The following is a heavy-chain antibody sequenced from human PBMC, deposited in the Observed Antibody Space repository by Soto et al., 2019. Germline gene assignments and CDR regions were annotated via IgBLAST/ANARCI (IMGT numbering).Heavy chain of an antibody. V-gene: IGHV1-69*02. Sequence: QVQLVQSGAEVKKPGSSVKVSCKASGGTFSSYTISWVRQAPGQGLEWMGRIIPILGIANYAQKFQGRVTITADKSTSTAYMELSSLRSEDTAVYYCARAFRHTRNCSGGSCYSVRFYYYGMDVWGQGTTVTVSS. CDR2: IIPILGIA. J-gene: IGHJ6*02. CDR3: ARAFRHTRNCSGGSCYSVRFYYYGMDV. CDR1: GGTFSSYT. D-gene: IGHD2-15*01.